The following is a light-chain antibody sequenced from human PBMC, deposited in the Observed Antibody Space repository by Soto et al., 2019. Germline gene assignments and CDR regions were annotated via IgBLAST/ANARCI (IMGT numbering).Light chain of an antibody. CDR1: TSDVGGYNY. V-gene: IGLV2-11*01. CDR2: DVT. CDR3: SSFVGTYTV. J-gene: IGLJ2*01. Sequence: QSALTQPRSVSGSPGQSVTISCTGTTSDVGGYNYVSWYQHHPAKAPQLMIYDVTKRPSGVPDRFSGSKSGNTASLTISGLQAEDEADYYCSSFVGTYTVFGEGTKVTV.